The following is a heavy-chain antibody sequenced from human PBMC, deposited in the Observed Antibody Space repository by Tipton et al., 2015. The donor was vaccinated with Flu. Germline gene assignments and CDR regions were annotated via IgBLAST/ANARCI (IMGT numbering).Heavy chain of an antibody. J-gene: IGHJ4*02. Sequence: TLSLTCSVSGDSISSFYWSWIRQLPGKGLEWIAYISNSGSSNYNPSLKSRITVSVDTSKNQFSLILSSVTAADTAVYYCARSSRGWYRAMFDWGQGTLVTVSS. D-gene: IGHD6-19*01. V-gene: IGHV4-59*01. CDR1: GDSISSFY. CDR3: ARSSRGWYRAMFD. CDR2: ISNSGSS.